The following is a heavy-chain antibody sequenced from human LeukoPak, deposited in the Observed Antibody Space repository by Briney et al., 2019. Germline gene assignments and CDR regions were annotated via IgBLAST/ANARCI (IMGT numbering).Heavy chain of an antibody. J-gene: IGHJ4*02. V-gene: IGHV4-31*03. Sequence: PSETLSLTCTVSGGSISSGGYYWRWIRQHPGKGLEWIGYIYYSGSTYYNPSLKSRVTISVDTSKNQFSLKLSSVTAADTAVYYCARALKLTGPGFGELLSIFDYWGQGTLVTVSS. CDR1: GGSISSGGYY. D-gene: IGHD3-10*01. CDR3: ARALKLTGPGFGELLSIFDY. CDR2: IYYSGST.